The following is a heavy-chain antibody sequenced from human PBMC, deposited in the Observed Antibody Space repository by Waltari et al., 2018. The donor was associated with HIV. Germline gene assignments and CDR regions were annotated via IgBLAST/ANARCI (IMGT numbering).Heavy chain of an antibody. V-gene: IGHV3-73*01. J-gene: IGHJ6*02. Sequence: EVQLVESGGGLVQPGGSLKLSCAASGFTFSGAAMHWVRQASGKGREWFVLMSTKANNYAMAYAASVKARFTISRDDSKNTAYLQMNSLNTEDTAVYYCTRQGGDIYYYYYGMDVWGQGTTVTVSS. CDR2: MSTKANNYAM. CDR3: TRQGGDIYYYYYGMDV. D-gene: IGHD3-10*01. CDR1: GFTFSGAA.